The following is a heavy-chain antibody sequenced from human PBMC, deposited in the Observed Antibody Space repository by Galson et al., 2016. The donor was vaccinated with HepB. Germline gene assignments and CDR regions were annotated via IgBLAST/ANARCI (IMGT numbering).Heavy chain of an antibody. D-gene: IGHD2-15*01. CDR3: ARYAAAVKFYFYGLDV. CDR2: ISNSGLA. Sequence: TLSLTCTVSGGSITTSSYYWSWIRQHPGKGIEWIGYISNSGLAYYTPSLRTRVTLSRDTSMNHFFLKVNSLTAADTAVYYGARYAAAVKFYFYGLDVWGQGTTVTVSS. J-gene: IGHJ6*02. V-gene: IGHV4-31*03. CDR1: GGSITTSSYY.